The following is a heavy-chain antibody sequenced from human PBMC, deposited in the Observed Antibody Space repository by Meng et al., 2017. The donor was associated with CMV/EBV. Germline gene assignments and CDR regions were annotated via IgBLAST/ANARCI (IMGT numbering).Heavy chain of an antibody. V-gene: IGHV4-61*02. CDR3: ASVQGLGVS. CDR2: IYTSGST. Sequence: GPGVETSPRPLSLPCLVPGGSISGGVSYGSWIRQPAGKGLEWIGRIYTSGSTNYNPSLKSRVTISVDTSKNQFSLKLSSVTAADTAVYYCASVQGLGVSWGQGTLVTVSS. J-gene: IGHJ4*02. CDR1: GGSISGGVSY. D-gene: IGHD3-10*01.